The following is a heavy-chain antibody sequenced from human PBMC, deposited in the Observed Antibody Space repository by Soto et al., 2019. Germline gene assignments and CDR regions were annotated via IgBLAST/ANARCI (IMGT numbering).Heavy chain of an antibody. D-gene: IGHD3-3*01. Sequence: SDTPSLPFNFSRDSLSRVGFHPALLRPPPGKGLEWIGYIYNGGSTYYRPSLESRMHMSLDATRNHYSLRLTSVTAADTAVYFCARAPVGLDTISYFDYWGQGKLVTVSS. J-gene: IGHJ4*02. CDR2: IYNGGST. CDR3: ARAPVGLDTISYFDY. V-gene: IGHV4-30-4*02. CDR1: RDSLSRVGFH.